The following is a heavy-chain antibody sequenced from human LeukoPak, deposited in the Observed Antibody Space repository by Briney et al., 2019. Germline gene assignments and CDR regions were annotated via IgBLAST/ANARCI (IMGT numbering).Heavy chain of an antibody. CDR2: ISRSSSFI. Sequence: GGSLRLSCAAPGFTFSSYSMNWVRQAPGKGLEWVSSISRSSSFIYYADSVKGRFTISRDNAKNSLYLQMSSLRAEDTAVYYCARAAGEMATIRYWGQGTLVTVSS. V-gene: IGHV3-21*01. J-gene: IGHJ4*02. CDR3: ARAAGEMATIRY. CDR1: GFTFSSYS. D-gene: IGHD5-24*01.